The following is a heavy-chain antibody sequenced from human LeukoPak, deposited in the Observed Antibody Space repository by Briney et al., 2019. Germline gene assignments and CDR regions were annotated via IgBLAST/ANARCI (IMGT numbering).Heavy chain of an antibody. J-gene: IGHJ3*02. V-gene: IGHV3-21*01. CDR2: ISSSSSYI. D-gene: IGHD2-2*01. CDR1: GFTFSRYS. Sequence: GGSLRLSCAASGFTFSRYSMNWARQAPGKGLEWVSSISSSSSYIYYADSLKGRFTISRDNAKNSLYLQMNSLRAEDTAVYYCASSCSSTSCLSDAFDIWGQGTMVTVSS. CDR3: ASSCSSTSCLSDAFDI.